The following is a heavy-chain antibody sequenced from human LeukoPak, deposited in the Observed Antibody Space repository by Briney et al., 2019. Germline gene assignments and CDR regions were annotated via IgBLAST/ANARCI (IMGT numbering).Heavy chain of an antibody. CDR1: GGSFSGDY. CDR2: INHSGST. V-gene: IGHV4-34*01. Sequence: SETLSLTCAVYGGSFSGDYWSWIRQPPGKGLEWIGEINHSGSTNYNPSLKSRVTISVDTSKNQFSLKLSSVTAADTAVYYCAREREWIQLPARRTYYYMDVWGKGTTVTVSS. J-gene: IGHJ6*03. CDR3: AREREWIQLPARRTYYYMDV. D-gene: IGHD5-18*01.